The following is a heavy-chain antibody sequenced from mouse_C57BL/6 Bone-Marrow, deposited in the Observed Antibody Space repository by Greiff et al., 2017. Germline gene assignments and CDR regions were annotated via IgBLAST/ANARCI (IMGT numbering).Heavy chain of an antibody. V-gene: IGHV1-69*01. CDR1: GYTFTSYW. J-gene: IGHJ1*03. D-gene: IGHD2-2*01. Sequence: QVQLQQPGAELVMPGASVKLSCKASGYTFTSYWMHWVKQRPGQGLEWIGEIDPSDSYTNHNQKFKGKSTLTVDKSSSTAYMQLSSLTSEDSAVYYCARKGMVTTVFWYFDVWGTGTTVTVSS. CDR2: IDPSDSYT. CDR3: ARKGMVTTVFWYFDV.